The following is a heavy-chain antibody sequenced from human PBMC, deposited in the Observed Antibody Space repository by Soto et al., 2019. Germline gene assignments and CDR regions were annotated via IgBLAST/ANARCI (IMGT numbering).Heavy chain of an antibody. CDR1: GFTVSRYD. Sequence: EVQLVESGGGLVQPGGSLRLSCAASGFTVSRYDMHWVRQATGKGLEWVSVIGSAGDTYYPGSVKGRFTISRENAQNSLYLQMTSLRTEETAVYYWAKADDGGTHFENWGQGTLVTVSS. D-gene: IGHD4-17*01. V-gene: IGHV3-13*01. CDR2: IGSAGDT. J-gene: IGHJ4*02. CDR3: AKADDGGTHFEN.